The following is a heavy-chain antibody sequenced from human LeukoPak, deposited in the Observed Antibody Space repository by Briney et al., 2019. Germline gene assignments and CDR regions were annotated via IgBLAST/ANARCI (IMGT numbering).Heavy chain of an antibody. V-gene: IGHV3-23*01. Sequence: GGSLRLSCAASGFTFSSYAMSWVRQAPGKGLEWVSAISGSGGRTYYADSVKGRFTISRDNSKNTLYLQMNSLRAEDTAVYYCAKGPKPVAISMVRGVRSYYYYMDVWGKGTTVTISS. J-gene: IGHJ6*03. CDR1: GFTFSSYA. CDR2: ISGSGGRT. D-gene: IGHD3-10*01. CDR3: AKGPKPVAISMVRGVRSYYYYMDV.